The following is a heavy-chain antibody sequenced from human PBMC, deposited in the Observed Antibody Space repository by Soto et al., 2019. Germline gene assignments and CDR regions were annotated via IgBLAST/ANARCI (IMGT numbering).Heavy chain of an antibody. D-gene: IGHD6-13*01. J-gene: IGHJ3*02. V-gene: IGHV5-51*01. CDR2: IYPGDSDT. Sequence: GESLKISCKGSGYSFTSDWIGWVRQMPGKGLEWMGIIYPGDSDTRYSPSFQGQVTISADKSISTAYLQWSSLKASDTAMYYCGSSAAGTFFPGFDAFDIWGQGTMVTVSS. CDR1: GYSFTSDW. CDR3: GSSAAGTFFPGFDAFDI.